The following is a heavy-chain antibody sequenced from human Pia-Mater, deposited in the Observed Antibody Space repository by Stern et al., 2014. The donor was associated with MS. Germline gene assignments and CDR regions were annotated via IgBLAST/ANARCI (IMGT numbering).Heavy chain of an antibody. J-gene: IGHJ4*02. D-gene: IGHD1-1*01. V-gene: IGHV3-23*04. Sequence: EMQLVQSGGGLEKPGASLRLSCAGSGYTFSNFAMHWIRQAPGKGLEWVAGRGTDGGTHYEEAVKGRFPVTRDNSRSTLDLQMEGLRAEDTAVYYCGKDLHYWSADSWGQGTLVTVSS. CDR1: GYTFSNFA. CDR2: RGTDGGT. CDR3: GKDLHYWSADS.